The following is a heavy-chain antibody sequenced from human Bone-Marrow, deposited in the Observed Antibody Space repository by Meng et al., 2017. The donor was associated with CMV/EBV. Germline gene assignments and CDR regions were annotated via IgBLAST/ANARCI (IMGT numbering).Heavy chain of an antibody. D-gene: IGHD2/OR15-2a*01. CDR2: IKSKTDGGTT. Sequence: GESLKISCAASGFTFSKAWMSWVCQAPGKGLEWVGRIKSKTDGGTTDYAAPVKGRFTISRDDSKNTLYLQMNSLKTEDTAVYYCTTYFSYYFDYCGQGTLVTVSS. CDR1: GFTFSKAW. CDR3: TTYFSYYFDY. V-gene: IGHV3-15*01. J-gene: IGHJ4*02.